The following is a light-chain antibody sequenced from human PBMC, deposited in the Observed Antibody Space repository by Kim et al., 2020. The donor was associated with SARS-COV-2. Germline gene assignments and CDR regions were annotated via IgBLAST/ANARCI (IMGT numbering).Light chain of an antibody. CDR2: RDS. CDR1: NMGSKK. Sequence: GKKDRSNGGGKNMGSKKVKWYQKKQGKATVLVIYRDSNRPSGIPERFSGSNSGNTDTLSISRAQAGDEAEYYCQVWDSRNYVFGTGNKVTVL. V-gene: IGLV3-9*01. CDR3: QVWDSRNYV. J-gene: IGLJ1*01.